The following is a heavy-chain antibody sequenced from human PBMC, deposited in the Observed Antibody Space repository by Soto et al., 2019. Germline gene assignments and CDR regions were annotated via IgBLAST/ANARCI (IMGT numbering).Heavy chain of an antibody. J-gene: IGHJ4*02. CDR1: GYNFTSFG. Sequence: KVSCKGSGYNFTSFGSGCVSKIHGKGLEWMGIIYPGDSDTRYSPSFQGQVTISADKSISTAYLQWSSLKASDNAMYYCASLLGYVYYNDSSGYWDYWGQGTLVTVSS. CDR3: ASLLGYVYYNDSSGYWDY. CDR2: IYPGDSDT. V-gene: IGHV5-51*01. D-gene: IGHD3-22*01.